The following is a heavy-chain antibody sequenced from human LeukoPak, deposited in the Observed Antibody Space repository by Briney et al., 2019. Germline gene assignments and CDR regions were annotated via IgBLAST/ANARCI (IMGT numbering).Heavy chain of an antibody. D-gene: IGHD3-10*01. CDR1: GFTFGDFF. Sequence: GGSLRLSCAASGFTFGDFFMSWVRQAPGKGPEWVANINRDGSEKFHVDSVRGRFTISRDNAKNALFLQMHSLRADDTAMYFCARGVTMIRGAVMYPYFFDFWGRGTLVTVSS. CDR3: ARGVTMIRGAVMYPYFFDF. J-gene: IGHJ4*02. V-gene: IGHV3-7*03. CDR2: INRDGSEK.